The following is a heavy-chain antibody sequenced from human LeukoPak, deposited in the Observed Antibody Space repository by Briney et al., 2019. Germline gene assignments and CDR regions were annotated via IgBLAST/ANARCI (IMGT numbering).Heavy chain of an antibody. Sequence: PSQTLSLTCTVSGGSISSGDYYWSWIRQPPGKGLEWIGYIYYSGSTYYNPSLKSRVTISVDTSKIQFSLKLSSVTAADTAVYYCARELVVPAAMGGDWFDPWGQGTLVTVSS. V-gene: IGHV4-30-4*08. D-gene: IGHD2-2*01. CDR2: IYYSGST. CDR1: GGSISSGDYY. CDR3: ARELVVPAAMGGDWFDP. J-gene: IGHJ5*02.